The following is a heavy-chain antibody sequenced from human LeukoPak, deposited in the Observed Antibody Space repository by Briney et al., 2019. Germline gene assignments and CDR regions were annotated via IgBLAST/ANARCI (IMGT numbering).Heavy chain of an antibody. CDR3: ARASWPRYSYGFQLAYYYYMDV. CDR2: ISAYNGNT. V-gene: IGHV1-18*01. CDR1: GYTFTSYG. D-gene: IGHD5-18*01. J-gene: IGHJ6*03. Sequence: GASVKVSCKASGYTFTSYGISWVRQAPGQGLEWMGWISAYNGNTNYAQKLQGRVTMTTDTSTSTAYMELRSLRSDDTAVYYCARASWPRYSYGFQLAYYYYMDVWGKGTTVTISS.